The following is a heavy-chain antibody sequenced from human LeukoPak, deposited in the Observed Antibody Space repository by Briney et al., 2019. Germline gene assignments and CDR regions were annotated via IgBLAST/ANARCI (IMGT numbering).Heavy chain of an antibody. CDR2: IIPIFGTA. V-gene: IGHV1-69*05. J-gene: IGHJ6*03. CDR1: ESTLSRYA. D-gene: IGHD1-7*01. Sequence: GASVKVSCKVSESTLSRYAMSRVRLAAGQGIEWIGWIIPIFGTANYAQKFQGRVTITTDESTCTAYMELSSLRSEDTAVYYCARGAITGTTFYYYSMDVWGKGTTVTLSS. CDR3: ARGAITGTTFYYYSMDV.